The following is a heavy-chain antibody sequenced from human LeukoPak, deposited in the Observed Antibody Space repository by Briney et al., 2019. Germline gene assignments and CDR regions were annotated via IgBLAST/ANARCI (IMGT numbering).Heavy chain of an antibody. V-gene: IGHV3-7*03. CDR1: GFTFSDYA. CDR3: ARGGGLDV. D-gene: IGHD3-16*01. Sequence: PGGSLRLSCVGSGFTFSDYAIHWVRQAPGKGLEWVASINHNGNVNYYVDSVKGRFTISRDNAKNSLYLQMSNLRAEDTAVYFCARGGGLDVWGQGATVTVSS. CDR2: INHNGNVN. J-gene: IGHJ6*02.